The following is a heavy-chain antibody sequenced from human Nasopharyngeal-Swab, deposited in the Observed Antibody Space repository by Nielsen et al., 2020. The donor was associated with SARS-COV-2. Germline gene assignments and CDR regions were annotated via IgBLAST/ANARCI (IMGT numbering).Heavy chain of an antibody. CDR2: IKQDGSEK. CDR3: ARVGGRTSPMGS. D-gene: IGHD3-10*01. V-gene: IGHV3-7*01. CDR1: GFTFRDYW. J-gene: IGHJ4*02. Sequence: GESLKISCVASGFTFRDYWMSWVRQAPAKGLEWVASIKQDGSEKNYVDSVKGRFTISRDNAKSSLFLQMDSLRTEDTASYYCARVGGRTSPMGSWDQGTLVTVSS.